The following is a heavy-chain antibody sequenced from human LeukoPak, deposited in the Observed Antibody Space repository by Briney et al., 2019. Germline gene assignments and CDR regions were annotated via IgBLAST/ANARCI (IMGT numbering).Heavy chain of an antibody. CDR2: IHSSGNT. Sequence: PSETXSLTCTVSGGSISSYHWSWIRQXAGKGLEWIGRIHSSGNTNFNPSLKSRVTMSVDTSKNHLSLKLTSVTAADTAVYYCARQTTVITGPFDYWGQGTLVTVSS. J-gene: IGHJ4*02. D-gene: IGHD4-23*01. CDR1: GGSISSYH. CDR3: ARQTTVITGPFDY. V-gene: IGHV4-4*07.